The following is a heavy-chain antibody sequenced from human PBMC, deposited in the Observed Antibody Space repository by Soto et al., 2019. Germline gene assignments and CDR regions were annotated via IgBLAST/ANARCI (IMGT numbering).Heavy chain of an antibody. CDR1: GYTFTSYA. D-gene: IGHD6-19*01. CDR3: ARTVGPNRWLVLGTTREATLGN. V-gene: IGHV1-3*01. Sequence: ASVKVSCKASGYTFTSYAMHWVRQAPGQRLEWMGWINAGNGNTKYSQKFQGRVTITRDTSASTAYMALSSMRSEDTAVYYCARTVGPNRWLVLGTTREATLGNWGQGTLVTVSS. J-gene: IGHJ4*02. CDR2: INAGNGNT.